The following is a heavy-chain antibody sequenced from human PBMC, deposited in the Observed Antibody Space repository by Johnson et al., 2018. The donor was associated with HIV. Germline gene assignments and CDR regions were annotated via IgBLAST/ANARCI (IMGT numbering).Heavy chain of an antibody. CDR3: AKIGQWRERLDAFDV. V-gene: IGHV3-30*04. D-gene: IGHD6-19*01. J-gene: IGHJ3*01. CDR2: ISYDGSNK. CDR1: GFTFSSYA. Sequence: QELLVESGGGVVQPGRSLRLSCAASGFTFSSYAMHWVRQAPGKGLEWVAVISYDGSNKYYADSVKGRFTISRDNSKNTLYLQMSSLRPEDTAVYYCAKIGQWRERLDAFDVWGQGTMVTVSS.